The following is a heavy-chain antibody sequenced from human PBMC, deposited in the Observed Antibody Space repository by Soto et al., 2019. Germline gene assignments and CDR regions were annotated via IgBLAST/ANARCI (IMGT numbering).Heavy chain of an antibody. CDR1: GFTFSDYY. CDR2: ISSSGSTI. J-gene: IGHJ6*02. CDR3: ARRKKYCSGGSCRYSGMDV. D-gene: IGHD2-15*01. V-gene: IGHV3-11*01. Sequence: GGSLRLSCAASGFTFSDYYMSWIRQAPGKGLEWVSYISSSGSTIYYADSVKGRLTISRDNAKNSLYLQMNSLRAEDTAVYYCARRKKYCSGGSCRYSGMDVWGQGTTVTVSS.